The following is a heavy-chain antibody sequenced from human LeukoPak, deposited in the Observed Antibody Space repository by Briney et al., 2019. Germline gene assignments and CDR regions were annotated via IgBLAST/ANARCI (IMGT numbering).Heavy chain of an antibody. Sequence: SETLSLTCTVSGGSISSSSYYWSWIRQPAGKGLEWIGRIYTSGSTNYNPSLKSRVTISVDTSKNQFSLKLSSVTAADTVVYYCARDAPYYDTSFDAAFDIWGQGTMVTVSS. V-gene: IGHV4-61*02. CDR2: IYTSGST. D-gene: IGHD3-22*01. CDR1: GGSISSSSYY. CDR3: ARDAPYYDTSFDAAFDI. J-gene: IGHJ3*02.